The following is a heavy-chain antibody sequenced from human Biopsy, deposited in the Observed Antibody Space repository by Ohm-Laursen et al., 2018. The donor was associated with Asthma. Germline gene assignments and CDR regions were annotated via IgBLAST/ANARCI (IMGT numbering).Heavy chain of an antibody. CDR1: GYTFNSAG. V-gene: IGHV1-18*01. CDR3: ARAVDYSHYYGIDV. CDR2: ISVYNGNT. D-gene: IGHD3-10*01. J-gene: IGHJ6*02. Sequence: STVKVSCKASGYTFNSAGITWGRQAPGQGLERMGWISVYNGNTKVAQKLQDRVTMITDTSTSTAYMELRSLRSDDTAVYFCARAVDYSHYYGIDVWGQGTTVTVS.